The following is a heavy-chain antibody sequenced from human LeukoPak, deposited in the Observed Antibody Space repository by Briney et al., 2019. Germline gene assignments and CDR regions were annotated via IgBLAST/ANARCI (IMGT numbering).Heavy chain of an antibody. J-gene: IGHJ3*02. CDR1: GGSISSGGYY. V-gene: IGHV4-31*03. Sequence: PSQTLSLTCTVSGGSISSGGYYWSWIRQHPGKGLEWIGYIYYSGSTYYNPSLKSRVTISVDTSKNQFSLKLSSVTAADTAVYYCARAGFALGTRWAFDIWGQGTMVTVSS. CDR2: IYYSGST. CDR3: ARAGFALGTRWAFDI. D-gene: IGHD3-9*01.